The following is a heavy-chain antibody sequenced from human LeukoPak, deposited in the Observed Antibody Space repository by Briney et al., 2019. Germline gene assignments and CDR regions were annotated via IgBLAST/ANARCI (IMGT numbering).Heavy chain of an antibody. D-gene: IGHD2-15*01. J-gene: IGHJ3*02. CDR1: GGTFSSYA. CDR3: ARDPDPYCSGGSCYAGVDAFDI. CDR2: IIRIFGTA. Sequence: GSSVKVSCKASGGTFSSYAISWVRQAPGQGVEWMGGIIRIFGTANYAQKFHGRVTITTDESTSTAYMELSSLRSEDTAVYYCARDPDPYCSGGSCYAGVDAFDIWGQGTMVTVSS. V-gene: IGHV1-69*05.